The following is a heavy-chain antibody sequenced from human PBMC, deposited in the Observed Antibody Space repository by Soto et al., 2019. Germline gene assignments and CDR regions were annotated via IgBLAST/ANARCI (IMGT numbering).Heavy chain of an antibody. J-gene: IGHJ4*02. CDR1: GFTLSSYA. CDR3: AKDWCSGTTCYCLEN. V-gene: IGHV3-23*01. Sequence: GGSLRLSCAASGFTLSSYAMSWVRQAPGKGLEWVSSVSGSSGSKSYADSVKGRFTISRDNSKSTVYLQMNSLRAEDTAVYFCAKDWCSGTTCYCLENWGQGTLVTVSS. D-gene: IGHD1-7*01. CDR2: VSGSSGSK.